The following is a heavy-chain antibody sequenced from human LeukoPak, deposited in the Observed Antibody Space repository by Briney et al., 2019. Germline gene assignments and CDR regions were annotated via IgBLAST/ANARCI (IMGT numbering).Heavy chain of an antibody. CDR1: GSTFSGFA. CDR3: AKSYSDNWYSFDY. Sequence: GGSLRLSCAASGSTFSGFAMTWVRQAPGKGLHWVSSIRSGGDSTYYADSVKGRFTISRDNSKNTLYLQMNNLRAEDASIYYCAKSYSDNWYSFDYVGQGTLVTVSS. D-gene: IGHD1-20*01. CDR2: IRSGGDST. V-gene: IGHV3-23*01. J-gene: IGHJ4*02.